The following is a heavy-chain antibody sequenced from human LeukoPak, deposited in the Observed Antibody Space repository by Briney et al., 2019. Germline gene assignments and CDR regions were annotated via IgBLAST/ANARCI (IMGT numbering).Heavy chain of an antibody. Sequence: GESLKISCQGSGYSFTSYWIGWVRQMPGKGLEWMGIIYPGDSDTRYSPSFQGQVTISADKSISTAYLQWSSLKASDTAMYYCARVGDSGSYFGYFDYWGQGTLVTVSS. J-gene: IGHJ4*02. CDR2: IYPGDSDT. D-gene: IGHD1-26*01. CDR1: GYSFTSYW. CDR3: ARVGDSGSYFGYFDY. V-gene: IGHV5-51*01.